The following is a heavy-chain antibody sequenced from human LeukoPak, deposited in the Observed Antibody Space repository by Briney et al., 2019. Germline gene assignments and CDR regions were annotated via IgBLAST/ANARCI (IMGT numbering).Heavy chain of an antibody. D-gene: IGHD2-2*01. V-gene: IGHV3-7*03. CDR2: IKQDGSEK. CDR3: ARDAVVPAAIEDDAFDI. J-gene: IGHJ3*02. CDR1: GFTFSNYW. Sequence: GGSLRLSCAASGFTFSNYWMSWVRQAPGKGLEWVANIKQDGSEKYYVDSVKGRFTISRDNAKNSLYLQMNSLRAEDTALYHCARDAVVPAAIEDDAFDIWGQGTMVTVSS.